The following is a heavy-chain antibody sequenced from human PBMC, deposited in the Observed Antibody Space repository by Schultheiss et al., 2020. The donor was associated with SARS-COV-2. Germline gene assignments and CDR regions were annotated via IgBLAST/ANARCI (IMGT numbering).Heavy chain of an antibody. CDR2: ISSSSSYI. D-gene: IGHD3-3*01. Sequence: GGSLRLSCVGSGFSFSSYAMSWVRQAPGKGLEWVSSISSSSSYIYYADSVKGRFIISRDNSKNTLYLQMNSLRAEDTAVYYCAREGITIFGVVIAFDYWGQGTLVTVSS. CDR1: GFSFSSYA. J-gene: IGHJ4*02. CDR3: AREGITIFGVVIAFDY. V-gene: IGHV3-21*01.